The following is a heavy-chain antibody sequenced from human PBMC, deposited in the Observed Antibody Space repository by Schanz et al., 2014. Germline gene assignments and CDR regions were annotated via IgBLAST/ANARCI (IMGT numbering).Heavy chain of an antibody. CDR1: GYTFTDYY. J-gene: IGHJ5*02. V-gene: IGHV1-2*02. CDR3: ARESVSRTRLFDP. D-gene: IGHD3-3*01. Sequence: QVQLVQSGAEVKKPGASVKVSCKASGYTFTDYYIHWVRQAPGQGLEWMGWISANSGGTNYAQNFQGRVTMAKDTSINTVYMELSTLTSDDTAVYYCARESVSRTRLFDPWGQGTLVTVSS. CDR2: ISANSGGT.